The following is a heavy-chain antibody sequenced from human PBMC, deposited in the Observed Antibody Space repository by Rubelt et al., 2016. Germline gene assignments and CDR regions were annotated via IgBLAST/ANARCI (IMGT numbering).Heavy chain of an antibody. CDR1: GFTFSSYA. CDR2: ISYDGSNK. J-gene: IGHJ4*02. Sequence: VQLVESGGGLVKPGGSLRLSCAASGFTFSSYAMHWVRQAPGKGLEWVAVISYDGSNKYYADSVKGRFTISRDKSKNRLYRQMNSLGAEETAVYYCARDDGSGGPFDYWGQGTVVTVSS. V-gene: IGHV3-30*04. CDR3: ARDDGSGGPFDY. D-gene: IGHD2-15*01.